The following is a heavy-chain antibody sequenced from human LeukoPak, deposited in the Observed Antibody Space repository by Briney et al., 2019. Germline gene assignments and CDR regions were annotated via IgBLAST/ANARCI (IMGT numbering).Heavy chain of an antibody. V-gene: IGHV3-30*18. CDR3: AKDRTILRWVFDY. Sequence: GRSLRLSCAVSGXTFSSYGMHWVRQAPGKGLEWVAVISYDGSNKYYADSVKGRFTISRDNSKNTLYLQMNSLRAEDTAVYYCAKDRTILRWVFDYWGQGTLVTVSS. D-gene: IGHD3-9*01. CDR2: ISYDGSNK. J-gene: IGHJ4*02. CDR1: GXTFSSYG.